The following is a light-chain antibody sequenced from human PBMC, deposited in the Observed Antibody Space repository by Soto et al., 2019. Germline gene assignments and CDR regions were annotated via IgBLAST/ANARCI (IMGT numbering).Light chain of an antibody. CDR1: QVFGSS. CDR2: DAS. Sequence: EIVVTQFPATLSVSPGERATFSCRASQVFGSSLAWYQQKPGQAHRXLIYDASTRATGIPARFSGSGSGTELSLTISSLQSEDSEVYYCQQYSDWPLTFGQGTKVDIK. V-gene: IGKV3-15*01. J-gene: IGKJ1*01. CDR3: QQYSDWPLT.